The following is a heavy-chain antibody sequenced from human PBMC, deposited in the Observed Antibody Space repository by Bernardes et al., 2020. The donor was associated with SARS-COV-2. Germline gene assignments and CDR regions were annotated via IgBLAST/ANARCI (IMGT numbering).Heavy chain of an antibody. V-gene: IGHV4-34*01. J-gene: IGHJ5*02. D-gene: IGHD3-10*01. CDR1: GGSFSGYY. CDR3: ARGRPYSMVRGVMFILENWFDP. Sequence: SETLSLTCAVYGGSFSGYYWSWIRQPPGKGLEWIGEINHSGSTNYNPSLKSRVTISVDTSKNQFSLKLSSVTAADTAVYYCARGRPYSMVRGVMFILENWFDPWGQGTLVTVSS. CDR2: INHSGST.